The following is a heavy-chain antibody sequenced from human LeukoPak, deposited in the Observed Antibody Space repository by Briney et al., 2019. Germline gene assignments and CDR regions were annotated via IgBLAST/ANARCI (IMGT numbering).Heavy chain of an antibody. D-gene: IGHD6-19*01. Sequence: GGSLRLSCAASGFTFSSYAMSWVRQAPGKGLEWVSTISSSGVYINYAASVKGRFTISRDNSKNTLYLQINSLRAEDTAVYYYAQCLVPLNYFDCWGQGTLVTVSS. V-gene: IGHV3-23*01. CDR1: GFTFSSYA. CDR2: ISSSGVYI. CDR3: AQCLVPLNYFDC. J-gene: IGHJ4*02.